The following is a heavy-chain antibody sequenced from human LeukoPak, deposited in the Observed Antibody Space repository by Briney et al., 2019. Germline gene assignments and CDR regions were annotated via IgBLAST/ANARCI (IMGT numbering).Heavy chain of an antibody. J-gene: IGHJ5*02. CDR1: GGTFSSYA. Sequence: SVKVSCKASGGTFSSYAISWVRQAPGQGLEWMGGIIPIFGTASNAQKFQGRVTITADKSTSTAYMELNSLTSEDTAVYYCAGRVTMVSGFDPWGQGTLVAVSS. V-gene: IGHV1-69*06. CDR2: IIPIFGTA. D-gene: IGHD3-10*01. CDR3: AGRVTMVSGFDP.